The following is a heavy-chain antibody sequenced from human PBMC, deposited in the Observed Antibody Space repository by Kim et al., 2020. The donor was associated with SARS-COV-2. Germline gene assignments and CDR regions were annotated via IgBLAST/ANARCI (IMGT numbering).Heavy chain of an antibody. CDR1: GFTFSSYG. Sequence: GSLRLSCAASGFTFSSYGMHWVRQAPGKGLEWVAVISYDGSNKYYADSVKGRFTISRDNSKNTLYLQMNSLRAEDTAVYYCAKLGFGELLFNPDFDYWGQGTLVTVSS. V-gene: IGHV3-30*18. CDR2: ISYDGSNK. CDR3: AKLGFGELLFNPDFDY. D-gene: IGHD3-10*01. J-gene: IGHJ4*02.